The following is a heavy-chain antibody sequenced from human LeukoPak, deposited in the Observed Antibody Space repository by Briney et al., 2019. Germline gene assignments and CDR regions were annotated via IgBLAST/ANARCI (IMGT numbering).Heavy chain of an antibody. Sequence: SETLSLTCAVYGGSFSGYYWSWIRQPPGKGLEWIGEINHSGSTNYNPSLKSRVTISVDTSKNQFSLKLSSVTAADTAVYYCGRFRVVTRSTLLDFWGQGALVSVSS. D-gene: IGHD3-22*01. CDR1: GGSFSGYY. V-gene: IGHV4-34*01. CDR2: INHSGST. CDR3: GRFRVVTRSTLLDF. J-gene: IGHJ4*02.